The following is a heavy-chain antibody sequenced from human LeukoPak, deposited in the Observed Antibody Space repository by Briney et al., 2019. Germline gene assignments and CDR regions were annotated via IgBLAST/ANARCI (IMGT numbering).Heavy chain of an antibody. Sequence: GGSLRLSCAASGFTFGDYSMHWVRQAPGKGLEWISYISGGGTTKYYADSVKGRFTISRDNAKFVMYLQMNSLRAEDTAVYYCARVASPFGVVISNWSDPWGQGTLVTVPS. CDR2: ISGGGTTK. D-gene: IGHD3-3*01. CDR1: GFTFGDYS. J-gene: IGHJ5*02. CDR3: ARVASPFGVVISNWSDP. V-gene: IGHV3-48*04.